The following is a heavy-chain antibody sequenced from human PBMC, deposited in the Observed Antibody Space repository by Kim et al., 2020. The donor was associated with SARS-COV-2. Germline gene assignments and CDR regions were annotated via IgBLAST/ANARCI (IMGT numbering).Heavy chain of an antibody. CDR2: ISYDGSNK. Sequence: GGSLRLSCAASGFTFSSYGMHWVRQAPGKGLEWVAVISYDGSNKYYADSVKGRFTISRDTSKNTLYLQMNSLRAEDTAVYYCARDGKGHDYYYGSGSYYWYFDLWGRGTLVTVSS. CDR3: ARDGKGHDYYYGSGSYYWYFDL. CDR1: GFTFSSYG. J-gene: IGHJ2*01. D-gene: IGHD3-10*01. V-gene: IGHV3-33*05.